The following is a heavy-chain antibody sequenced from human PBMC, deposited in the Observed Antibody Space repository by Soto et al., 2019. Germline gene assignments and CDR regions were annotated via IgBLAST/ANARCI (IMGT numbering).Heavy chain of an antibody. CDR2: ISGNGDST. J-gene: IGHJ3*02. CDR3: AKDRTVAEGAFDI. D-gene: IGHD5-12*01. CDR1: GFTFRSYA. Sequence: GGSLRLSCSASGFTFRSYAMHWVRQAPGKGLEYVSAISGNGDSTYYADSVKDRFTTSRDNSKNTLYLQMSSLRPEDTAVYYCAKDRTVAEGAFDIWGQGTMVTVSS. V-gene: IGHV3-64D*06.